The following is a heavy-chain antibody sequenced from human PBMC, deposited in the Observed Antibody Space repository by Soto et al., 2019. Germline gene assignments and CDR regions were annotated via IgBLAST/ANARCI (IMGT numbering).Heavy chain of an antibody. CDR2: SYYSGTT. CDR3: TRRYNWNDKYFDP. J-gene: IGHJ5*02. V-gene: IGHV4-39*01. D-gene: IGHD1-20*01. Sequence: SETLSLTCTVSGASISVHGYYWTWIRQPPGKGLEWIGSSYYSGTTYFNPSLKSRATISVDTSKNQFSLRLTSVTAADTAIYYCTRRYNWNDKYFDPWGPGALVTLSS. CDR1: GASISVHGYY.